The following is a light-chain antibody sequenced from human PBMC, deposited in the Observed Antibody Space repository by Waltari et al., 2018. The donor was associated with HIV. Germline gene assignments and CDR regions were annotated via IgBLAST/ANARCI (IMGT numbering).Light chain of an antibody. V-gene: IGLV1-51*01. Sequence: QSILTQPPSVSAPPGQRAALSSSGGAPNLVNNLLSWYQQLPGAAPKLLIFDNNQRPSGIPARFTASKSDTSGTLDIAGLQTGDEGDYYCATWDSSLRNWVFGGGTRLTVL. CDR3: ATWDSSLRNWV. J-gene: IGLJ3*02. CDR2: DNN. CDR1: APNLVNNL.